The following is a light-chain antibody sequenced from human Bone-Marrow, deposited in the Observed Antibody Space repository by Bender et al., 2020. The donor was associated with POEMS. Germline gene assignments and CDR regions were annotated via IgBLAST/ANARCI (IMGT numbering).Light chain of an antibody. V-gene: IGLV2-11*01. Sequence: QSALTQSRSVSGSPGQSVTISCTGTSYVSWYQQHPGKAPKVMIYEVNKRPSGVSNRFSGSKSGNTASLTISGLRAEDEADYYCCSYAGRGTMIFGGGTRLTVL. CDR3: CSYAGRGTMI. CDR2: EVN. J-gene: IGLJ2*01. CDR1: SY.